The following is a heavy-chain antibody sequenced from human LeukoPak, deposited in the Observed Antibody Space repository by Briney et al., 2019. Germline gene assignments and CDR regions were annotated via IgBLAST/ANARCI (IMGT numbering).Heavy chain of an antibody. Sequence: ASVKVSCKASGYTFTDHYMHWVRQAPGQGLEWMGWINPNSGDTNYAQKFQGRVTMTRDTSISTAYMELSRLRSDDTAVYYCARGRALSRNWFDPWGQGTLVTVSS. V-gene: IGHV1-2*02. J-gene: IGHJ5*02. D-gene: IGHD6-13*01. CDR2: INPNSGDT. CDR3: ARGRALSRNWFDP. CDR1: GYTFTDHY.